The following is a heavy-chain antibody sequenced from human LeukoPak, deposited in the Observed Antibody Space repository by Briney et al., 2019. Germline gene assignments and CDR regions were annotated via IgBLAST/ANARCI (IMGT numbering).Heavy chain of an antibody. J-gene: IGHJ3*02. V-gene: IGHV3-7*01. Sequence: GGSLRLSCAASASTFSRSYMGWVRQAPGKGLEWVALMRLAGSVTYYVESVKGRFTISRDNAKNSLHLQMNSLRAEDTAVYFCATYSGPDKWDASDMWGQGTLVTVSS. CDR1: ASTFSRSY. D-gene: IGHD1-26*01. CDR3: ATYSGPDKWDASDM. CDR2: MRLAGSVT.